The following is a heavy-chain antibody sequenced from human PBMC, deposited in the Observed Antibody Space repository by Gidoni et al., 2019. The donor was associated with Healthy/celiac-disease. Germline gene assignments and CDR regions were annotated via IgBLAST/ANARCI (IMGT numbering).Heavy chain of an antibody. CDR3: ARGDYSKYQLLYPSDDAFDI. CDR2: INSDGSST. CDR1: GFTFRRYW. D-gene: IGHD2-2*02. V-gene: IGHV3-74*01. J-gene: IGHJ3*02. Sequence: EVQLVESGGGLVQPGGSLSLSCAASGFTFRRYWMHWVRQAPGKGLVWVSRINSDGSSTSYAESVKGRFTISKDNAKNTLYLQMNSLRAEDTAVYYCARGDYSKYQLLYPSDDAFDIWGQGTMVTVSS.